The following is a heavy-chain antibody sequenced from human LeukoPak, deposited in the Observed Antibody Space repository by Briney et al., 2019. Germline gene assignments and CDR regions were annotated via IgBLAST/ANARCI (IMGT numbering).Heavy chain of an antibody. J-gene: IGHJ4*02. CDR1: GFSLHTNGVA. D-gene: IGHD3-10*01. CDR3: AHCFYRGVYYFDY. CDR2: IFWDDDK. Sequence: SGPTLLKPTPRLTLTCSFFGFSLHTNGVAVGWIRQPPGEALEWLALIFWDDDKYYSPSLKSRVTITKDSSKNQVVLAMTNVDPVDTATFDCAHCFYRGVYYFDYWGQGALVTVSS. V-gene: IGHV2-5*02.